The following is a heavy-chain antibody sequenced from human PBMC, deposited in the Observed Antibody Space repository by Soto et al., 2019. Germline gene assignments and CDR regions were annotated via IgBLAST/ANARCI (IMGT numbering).Heavy chain of an antibody. D-gene: IGHD2-15*01. CDR2: ISGSGGST. CDR1: GFTFSSYA. V-gene: IGHV3-23*01. J-gene: IGHJ4*02. CDR3: AKDLVGSNADYYDY. Sequence: EVQLLESGGGLVQPGGSLRLSCAASGFTFSSYAMSWVRQAPGKGMEWVAAISGSGGSTYYADSVKGRFTISRENSKNTLYLQMNSLRAEDEAVYYCAKDLVGSNADYYDYWGQGTLVTVSS.